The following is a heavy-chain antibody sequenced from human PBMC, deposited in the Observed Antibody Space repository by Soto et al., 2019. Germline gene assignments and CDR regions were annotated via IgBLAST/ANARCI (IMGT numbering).Heavy chain of an antibody. D-gene: IGHD1-7*01. J-gene: IGHJ4*02. CDR3: AKDRREGGNYGFYSDF. CDR2: INGDGSTT. CDR1: GFTFSNYW. Sequence: GGSLRLSCAASGFTFSNYWTHWVRQAPGKGLVWVSRINGDGSTTTYADFVKGRFTISRDNAKNTLYLQMTSLRADDTAVYYCAKDRREGGNYGFYSDFWGQGALVTVSS. V-gene: IGHV3-74*01.